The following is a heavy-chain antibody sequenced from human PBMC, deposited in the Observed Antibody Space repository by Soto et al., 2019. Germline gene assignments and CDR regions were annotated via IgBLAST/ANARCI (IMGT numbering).Heavy chain of an antibody. D-gene: IGHD1-26*01. CDR2: IIPIFGTA. CDR1: GGTFSSYA. V-gene: IGHV1-69*13. J-gene: IGHJ6*02. CDR3: AREDEARGSYFLSEYYYYGMDV. Sequence: RASVKVSCKASGGTFSSYAISWVRQAPGQGLEWMGGIIPIFGTANYAQKFQGRVTITADESTSTAYMELSSLRPEDTAVYYCAREDEARGSYFLSEYYYYGMDVWGQGTTVTVSS.